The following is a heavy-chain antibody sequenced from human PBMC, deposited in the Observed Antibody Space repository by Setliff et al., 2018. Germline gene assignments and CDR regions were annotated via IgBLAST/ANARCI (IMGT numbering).Heavy chain of an antibody. J-gene: IGHJ4*02. Sequence: LTCTVSGYSISSGYIWGWIRQPPGKGLEWVGNIGHTGSINYNPSLKSRLTISRDTSKNQVSLKLNSVTATDTAVYYCARDLGHGGDSDYWGQGILVTV. CDR3: ARDLGHGGDSDY. CDR1: GYSISSGYI. D-gene: IGHD2-21*02. CDR2: IGHTGSI. V-gene: IGHV4-38-2*02.